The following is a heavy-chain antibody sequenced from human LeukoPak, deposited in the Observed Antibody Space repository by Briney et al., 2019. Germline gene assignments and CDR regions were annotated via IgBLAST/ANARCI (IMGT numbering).Heavy chain of an antibody. Sequence: SETLSLTCTVSGGSLSNYYWTWIRQPPGKGLEWIGYISYSGSANYNPSRKSRLTIAVGSYKTRFFLNLNSVTAADTAVYYCAGNYYGSGSYYSEDRYWGQGTLVTVSS. CDR2: ISYSGSA. D-gene: IGHD3-10*01. CDR3: AGNYYGSGSYYSEDRY. CDR1: GGSLSNYY. J-gene: IGHJ4*02. V-gene: IGHV4-59*01.